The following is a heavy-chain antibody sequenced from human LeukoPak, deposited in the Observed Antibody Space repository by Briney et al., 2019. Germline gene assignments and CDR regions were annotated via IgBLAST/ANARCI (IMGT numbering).Heavy chain of an antibody. V-gene: IGHV3-33*01. CDR3: AREEQQLDNYYYYGMDV. CDR1: GFTFSSYG. J-gene: IGHJ6*02. D-gene: IGHD6-13*01. CDR2: IWYGGSNK. Sequence: GGSLRLSCAASGFTFSSYGMHWVRQAPGKGLEWVAVIWYGGSNKYSADSVKGRFTISRDNSKNTLYLQMNSLRAEDTAVYYCAREEQQLDNYYYYGMDVWGQGTTVTVSS.